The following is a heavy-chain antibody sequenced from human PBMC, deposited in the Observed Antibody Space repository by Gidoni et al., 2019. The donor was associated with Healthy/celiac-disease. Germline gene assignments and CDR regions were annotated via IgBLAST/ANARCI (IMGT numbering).Heavy chain of an antibody. CDR3: ARGDDSSGYYYNY. V-gene: IGHV6-1*01. CDR1: GDSVHSNSAA. J-gene: IGHJ4*02. CDR2: TYYRSKWYN. Sequence: QVQLQPSGPGLVKPSQPLSLPCAISGDSVHSNSAAWNWTRQSPSRGLEWLGRTYYRSKWYNDYAVSGKSRITINPDTSKNQFSLQLNSVTPEDTAVYYCARGDDSSGYYYNYWGQGTLVTVSS. D-gene: IGHD3-22*01.